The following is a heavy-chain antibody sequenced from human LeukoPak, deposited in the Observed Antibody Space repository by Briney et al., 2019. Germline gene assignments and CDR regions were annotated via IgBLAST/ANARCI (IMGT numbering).Heavy chain of an antibody. J-gene: IGHJ4*02. CDR2: ISSSSSSTI. V-gene: IGHV3-48*04. D-gene: IGHD3-22*01. CDR3: ARDESITMIVVVIPTFDY. Sequence: GGSLRLSCAASGFTFSSYGMHWVRQAPGKGLEWVSYISSSSSSTIYYADSVKGRFTISRDNAKNSLYLQMNSLRAEDTAVYYCARDESITMIVVVIPTFDYWGQGTLVTVSS. CDR1: GFTFSSYG.